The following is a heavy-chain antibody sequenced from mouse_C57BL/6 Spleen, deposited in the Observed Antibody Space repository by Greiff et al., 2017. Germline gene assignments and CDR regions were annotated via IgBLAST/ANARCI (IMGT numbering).Heavy chain of an antibody. CDR2: INYDGSST. Sequence: EVHLVESEGGLVQPGSSMKLSCTASGFTFSDYYMAWVRQVPEKGLEWVANINYDGSSTYYLDSLKSRFIISRDNAKNILYLQMSSLKSEDTATYYCARGGYYGSPFDYWGQGTTLTVSS. V-gene: IGHV5-16*01. CDR3: ARGGYYGSPFDY. D-gene: IGHD1-1*01. CDR1: GFTFSDYY. J-gene: IGHJ2*01.